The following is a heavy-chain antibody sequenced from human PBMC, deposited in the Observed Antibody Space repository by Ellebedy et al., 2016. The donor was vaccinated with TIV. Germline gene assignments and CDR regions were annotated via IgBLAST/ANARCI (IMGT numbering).Heavy chain of an antibody. D-gene: IGHD6-19*01. CDR2: IYHSGAT. Sequence: GSLRLSCAASGFTVSNTYMTWFRQAPGKGLEWIGEIYHSGATNYNPSLRGRVSMSVDKSNNQFSLKVTSVTAADTAVYFCARQPYSSTSPDGMDVWGQGTMVTVSS. J-gene: IGHJ6*02. CDR1: GFTVSNTY. V-gene: IGHV4-4*01. CDR3: ARQPYSSTSPDGMDV.